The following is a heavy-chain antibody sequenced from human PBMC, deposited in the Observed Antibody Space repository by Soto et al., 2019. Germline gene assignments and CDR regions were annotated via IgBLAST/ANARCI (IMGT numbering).Heavy chain of an antibody. J-gene: IGHJ6*02. V-gene: IGHV1-8*01. CDR3: ARFDLRITIFGVGIPHGDYYYGMDV. CDR2: MNPNSGNT. Sequence: ASVKVSCKASGYTFTSYDINWVRQATGQGLEWMGWMNPNSGNTGYAQKFQGRVTMTRNTSISTAYMELSSLRSEGTAVYYCARFDLRITIFGVGIPHGDYYYGMDVWGQGTTVTVSS. D-gene: IGHD3-3*01. CDR1: GYTFTSYD.